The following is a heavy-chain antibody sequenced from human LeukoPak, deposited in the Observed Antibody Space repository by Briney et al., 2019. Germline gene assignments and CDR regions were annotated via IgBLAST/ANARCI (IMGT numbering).Heavy chain of an antibody. CDR3: ARHPYSSSFFDY. J-gene: IGHJ4*02. Sequence: WIRQPPGKGLEWIGSIYYSGSTYYNPSLKSRVTISVDTSKNQFSLKLSSVTAADTAVYYCARHPYSSSFFDYWGQGTLVTVSS. V-gene: IGHV4-39*01. D-gene: IGHD6-13*01. CDR2: IYYSGST.